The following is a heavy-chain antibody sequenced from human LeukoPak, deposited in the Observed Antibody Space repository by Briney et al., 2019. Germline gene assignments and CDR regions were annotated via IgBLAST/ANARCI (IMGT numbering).Heavy chain of an antibody. CDR2: IYTNDTT. V-gene: IGHV4-4*07. J-gene: IGHJ4*02. CDR3: ARGGGSSGIDY. Sequence: PSETLSLICTVSGGSISSYYWGWIRQPAGKGLEWIGRIYTNDTTDYNPSLKSRVSMSVDTSNNQFSLKLSSVTAADTAVYSCARGGGSSGIDYWGQGTLVTVSS. D-gene: IGHD3-10*01. CDR1: GGSISSYY.